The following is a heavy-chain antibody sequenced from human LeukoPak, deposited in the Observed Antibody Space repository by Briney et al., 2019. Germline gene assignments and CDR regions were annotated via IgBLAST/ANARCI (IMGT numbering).Heavy chain of an antibody. CDR1: GYTFTDYY. V-gene: IGHV1-2*02. Sequence: ASVKVSCKASGYTFTDYYMHWVRQAPGQGLEWMGWIHPNSGGTKYAQKFQGTVAMTRDTSTSTVYMELSSLSSEDTAVYYCARGATYHALDIWGQGTMVTVSS. CDR3: ARGATYHALDI. D-gene: IGHD4/OR15-4a*01. CDR2: IHPNSGGT. J-gene: IGHJ3*02.